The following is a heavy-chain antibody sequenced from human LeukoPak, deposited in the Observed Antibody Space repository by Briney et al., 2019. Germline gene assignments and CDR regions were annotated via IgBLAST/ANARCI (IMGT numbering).Heavy chain of an antibody. CDR1: GYTLTELS. Sequence: ASVKVSCKVSGYTLTELSMHWVRQAPGKGLEWMGGFDPEDGETIYAQKFQGRVTMTEDTSTDTAYMELSSLRSEDTAVYYCTSFPRRYYYYYMDVWGKGTTVTVSS. CDR3: TSFPRRYYYYYMDV. V-gene: IGHV1-24*01. J-gene: IGHJ6*03. CDR2: FDPEDGET.